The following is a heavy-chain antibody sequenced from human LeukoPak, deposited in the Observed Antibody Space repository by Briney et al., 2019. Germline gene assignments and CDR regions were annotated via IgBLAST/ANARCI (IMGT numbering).Heavy chain of an antibody. Sequence: ASVKVSCKASGYTFTGYYIHWVRQAPGQGLEWMGWINPDSGGTNYAQKLQGRVTMTTDTSTSTAYMELRSLRSDDTAVYYCARDLGPVDIVATIGYYYYGMDVWGQGTTVTVSS. CDR3: ARDLGPVDIVATIGYYYYGMDV. V-gene: IGHV1-2*02. CDR2: INPDSGGT. J-gene: IGHJ6*02. D-gene: IGHD5-12*01. CDR1: GYTFTGYY.